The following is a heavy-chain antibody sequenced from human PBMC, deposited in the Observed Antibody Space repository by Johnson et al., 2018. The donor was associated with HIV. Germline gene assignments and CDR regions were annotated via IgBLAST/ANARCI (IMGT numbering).Heavy chain of an antibody. D-gene: IGHD6-6*01. CDR2: IGYGGSNK. CDR3: ARMKTARQNAFDV. V-gene: IGHV3-30*04. CDR1: GFTFGDYA. Sequence: QVQLVESGGGLVQPGRSLRLSCTASGFTFGDYAMSWFRQAPGRGLEWVVLIGYGGSNKYNADSVKGRFTISRDNSKNTLYLQMNSLRAEDTAVYYCARMKTARQNAFDVWGQGTMVTVSS. J-gene: IGHJ3*01.